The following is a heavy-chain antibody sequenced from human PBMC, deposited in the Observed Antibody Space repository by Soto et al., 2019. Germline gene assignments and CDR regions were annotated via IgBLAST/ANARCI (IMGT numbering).Heavy chain of an antibody. CDR1: AYTLTDLS. Sequence: QVQLVQSGAEVKKPGASVKVSCKVSAYTLTDLSMHWVRQSPGKGLEWLGGFDPEDGETIYAQKFQGRVNMTDDTSTDVAYMELSSLRCEDAAVYYCARDGPYSGYDWGCWGEGALVTV. CDR2: FDPEDGET. V-gene: IGHV1-24*01. CDR3: ARDGPYSGYDWGC. J-gene: IGHJ4*02. D-gene: IGHD5-12*01.